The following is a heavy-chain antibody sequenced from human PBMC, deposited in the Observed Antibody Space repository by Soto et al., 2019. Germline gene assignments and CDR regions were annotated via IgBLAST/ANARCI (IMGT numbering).Heavy chain of an antibody. Sequence: ASVKVFCNASGYTFTSYGIGWVRQAPGQWLEWMGWISAYNGNTNYAQKLQGRVTMTTDTSTSTAYMELRSLRSDDTAVYYCARGGRNHDAFDIWGQGTMVTVSS. CDR2: ISAYNGNT. CDR3: ARGGRNHDAFDI. D-gene: IGHD1-1*01. V-gene: IGHV1-18*01. CDR1: GYTFTSYG. J-gene: IGHJ3*02.